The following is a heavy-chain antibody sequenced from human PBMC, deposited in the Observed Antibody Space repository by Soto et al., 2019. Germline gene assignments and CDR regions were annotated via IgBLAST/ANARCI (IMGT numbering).Heavy chain of an antibody. CDR2: ISAYNGNT. CDR1: GYTFTSYG. J-gene: IGHJ3*02. V-gene: IGHV1-18*01. CDR3: AREIYNWNDAAFDI. D-gene: IGHD1-20*01. Sequence: ASVKVCCKASGYTFTSYGISWVRQAPGQGLEWMGWISAYNGNTNYAQKLQGRVTMTTDTSTSTAYMELRSLRSDDTAVYYCAREIYNWNDAAFDIWGQGTMVTVSS.